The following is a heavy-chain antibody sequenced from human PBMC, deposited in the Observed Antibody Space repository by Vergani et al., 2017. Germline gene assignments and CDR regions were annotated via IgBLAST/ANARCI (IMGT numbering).Heavy chain of an antibody. CDR1: GFTFSSYA. CDR2: ISGSGGST. V-gene: IGHV3-23*01. CDR3: AKRMVRDGGLDY. J-gene: IGHJ4*02. Sequence: EVQLLESGGGLVQPGGSLRLSCAASGFTFSSYAMSWVRQAPGKWLERVSAISGSGGSTYYADSVKGRFTISRDNSKNPLYLQMNSLRAEDTAVYYCAKRMVRDGGLDYWGQGTLVTVSS. D-gene: IGHD3-10*01.